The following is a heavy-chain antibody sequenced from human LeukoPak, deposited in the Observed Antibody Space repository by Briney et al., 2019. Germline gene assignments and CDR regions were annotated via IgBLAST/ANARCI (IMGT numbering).Heavy chain of an antibody. D-gene: IGHD3-22*01. V-gene: IGHV4-59*01. J-gene: IGHJ3*02. Sequence: NAGGSLRLSCAASGFTFSSYEMNWVRQAPGKGLEWIGYIYYSGSTNYNPSLKSRVTISVDTSKNQFSLKLSSVTAADTAVYYCARVFSSGSVDAFDIWGQGTMVTVSS. CDR1: GFTFSSYE. CDR3: ARVFSSGSVDAFDI. CDR2: IYYSGST.